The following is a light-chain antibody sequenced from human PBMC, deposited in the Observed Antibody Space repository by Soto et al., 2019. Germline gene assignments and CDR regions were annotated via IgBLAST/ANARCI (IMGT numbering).Light chain of an antibody. J-gene: IGKJ3*01. CDR1: QSVLYSSINKNY. Sequence: DIVMTQSPDSLAVSLGERATINCKSSQSVLYSSINKNYLAWYQQKPGQPPRLLIYWASGRESGVPDRFSGSGSGTDFTLTISSLQAEDVGVYYCQQYFSAPFTFGPGTKVDIK. CDR2: WAS. V-gene: IGKV4-1*01. CDR3: QQYFSAPFT.